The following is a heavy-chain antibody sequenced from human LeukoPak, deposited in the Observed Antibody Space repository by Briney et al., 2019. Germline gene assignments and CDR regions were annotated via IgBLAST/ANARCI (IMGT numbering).Heavy chain of an antibody. CDR3: AKDRDDIGDPGAFNI. CDR2: ISGSGGRT. V-gene: IGHV3-23*01. J-gene: IGHJ3*02. D-gene: IGHD4-17*01. CDR1: GFTFSNYA. Sequence: GGSLRLSCAAPGFTFSNYAMSWVRQAPGKGLEWVSSISGSGGRTYYADSVKGRFTISRDNSKNTLYVQMNSLRAEDTAVYYCAKDRDDIGDPGAFNIWGQGTMVTVSS.